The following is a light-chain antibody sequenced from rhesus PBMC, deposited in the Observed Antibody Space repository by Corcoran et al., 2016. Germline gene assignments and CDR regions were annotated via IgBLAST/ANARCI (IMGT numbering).Light chain of an antibody. CDR1: QSSSNW. CDR3: QQDTNRPPWT. Sequence: DIQMTQSPSSLSASVGDTVTITCRASQSSSNWLSWDQQKPGEAPKLLIYKASSLQSGVPSRFSGRGSGTDFTLTISSLQSVDFATYYCQQDTNRPPWTFEQGTRVEI. V-gene: IGKV1-22*01. J-gene: IGKJ1*01. CDR2: KAS.